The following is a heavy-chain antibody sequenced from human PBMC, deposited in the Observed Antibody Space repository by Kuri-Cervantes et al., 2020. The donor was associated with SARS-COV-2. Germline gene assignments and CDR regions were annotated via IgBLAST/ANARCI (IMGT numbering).Heavy chain of an antibody. CDR1: GFTFSSYG. V-gene: IGHV3-33*08. CDR3: ARDTVRGVIRYYFDY. CDR2: IWYDGSNK. J-gene: IGHJ4*02. Sequence: GGSLRLSCAASGFTFSSYGMHWVRQAPGKGLEWVAVIWYDGSNKYYADSVKGRFTTSRDNSKNTLYLQMNSLRAEDTAVYYCARDTVRGVIRYYFDYWGQGTLVTVSS. D-gene: IGHD3-16*02.